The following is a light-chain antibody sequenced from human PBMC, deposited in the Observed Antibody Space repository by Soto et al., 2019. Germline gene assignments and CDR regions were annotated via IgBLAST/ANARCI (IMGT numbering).Light chain of an antibody. CDR1: SSNIGSHT. V-gene: IGLV1-44*01. Sequence: QPVLTQPPSASGTPGQRVTISCSGSSSNIGSHTVNWYQQLPGTAPKLLIYSNNQRPSGVPDRFSGSKSGTSASLAISGLQSEDEADYYCAAWDDSLNGGVFGTGTKVTVL. J-gene: IGLJ1*01. CDR3: AAWDDSLNGGV. CDR2: SNN.